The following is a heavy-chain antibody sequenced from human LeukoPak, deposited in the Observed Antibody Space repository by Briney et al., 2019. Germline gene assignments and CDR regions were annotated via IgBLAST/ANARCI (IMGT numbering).Heavy chain of an antibody. V-gene: IGHV4-59*01. CDR2: ICYSGST. CDR1: GGSISSYY. CDR3: ARDGGPGYSYGFFDY. Sequence: SESLSLTCTVPGGSISSYYWSWIRQPPGKGLEWIGYICYSGSTNYNPSLKSRVTISVDTSKNQFSLKLSSVTAADTAVYFCARDGGPGYSYGFFDYWGQGTLVTVSS. D-gene: IGHD5-18*01. J-gene: IGHJ4*02.